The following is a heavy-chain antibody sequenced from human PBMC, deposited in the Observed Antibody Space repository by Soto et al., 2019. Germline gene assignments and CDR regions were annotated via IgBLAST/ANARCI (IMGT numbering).Heavy chain of an antibody. Sequence: EVQLVQSGGGLVQPGGSLRLSCAASGFTFSSYAMHWVRQAPGKGLEYASAISKDGDFTYYGNSVKGRFTISRDNSKNILYLQMGSLRVEDMAVYYCARGELNGARSAAMHDYWGQGALVTVSS. CDR2: ISKDGDFT. J-gene: IGHJ4*02. CDR1: GFTFSSYA. CDR3: ARGELNGARSAAMHDY. D-gene: IGHD2-2*01. V-gene: IGHV3-64*01.